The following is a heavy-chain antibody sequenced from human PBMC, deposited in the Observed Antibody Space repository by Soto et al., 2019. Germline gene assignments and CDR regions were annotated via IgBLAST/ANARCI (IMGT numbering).Heavy chain of an antibody. V-gene: IGHV3-23*01. J-gene: IGHJ4*02. Sequence: PGGSLRLSCAASGFTFSTCALSWVRQAPGKGLECVSAISGSGGSTYYADSVKGRFTISRDNSKNTLYLQMNSLRAEDTAVYYCANRDYSKRLFRGSRNYWGQGALVTVSS. CDR1: GFTFSTCA. CDR2: ISGSGGST. D-gene: IGHD4-4*01. CDR3: ANRDYSKRLFRGSRNY.